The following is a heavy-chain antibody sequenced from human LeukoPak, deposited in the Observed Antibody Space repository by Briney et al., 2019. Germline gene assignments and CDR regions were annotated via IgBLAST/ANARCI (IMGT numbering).Heavy chain of an antibody. CDR1: GFSISSGFY. D-gene: IGHD2-2*02. J-gene: IGHJ5*02. Sequence: SETLSLSCSVSGFSISSGFYWGWIRQPPGKGLEWIGSIYHTGRTYYNPSLKSRVTISVDTSKKEFSLRLSPISAADTAVYYCARHTFGFDPWGQRTLVTVSS. CDR3: ARHTFGFDP. V-gene: IGHV4-38-2*02. CDR2: IYHTGRT.